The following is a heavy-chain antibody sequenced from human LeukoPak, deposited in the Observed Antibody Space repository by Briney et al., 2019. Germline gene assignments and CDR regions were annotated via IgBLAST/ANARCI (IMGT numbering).Heavy chain of an antibody. CDR3: ARAYYDSSGYYSFDY. CDR1: GGTFSSYA. CDR2: IIPILGIA. V-gene: IGHV1-69*04. J-gene: IGHJ4*02. Sequence: SVKVSCEASGGTFSSYAISWVRQAPGQGLEWMGRIIPILGIANYAQKFQGRVTITADKSTSTAYMELSSLRSEDTAVYYCARAYYDSSGYYSFDYWGQGTLVTVSS. D-gene: IGHD3-22*01.